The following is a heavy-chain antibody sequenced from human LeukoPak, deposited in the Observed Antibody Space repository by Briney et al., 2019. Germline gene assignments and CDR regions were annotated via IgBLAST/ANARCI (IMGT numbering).Heavy chain of an antibody. CDR3: ARSVTVAIWFGEAYPDY. J-gene: IGHJ4*02. V-gene: IGHV1-2*02. D-gene: IGHD3-10*01. CDR2: INPNSGDT. Sequence: ASVKVSCKASGYTFTDYYMHWVRQAPGQGLQWVGWINPNSGDTNYAQKFQGRVSMTRDTSITTAYMELSRLTSDDTAVCYCARSVTVAIWFGEAYPDYWGQGTLVTASS. CDR1: GYTFTDYY.